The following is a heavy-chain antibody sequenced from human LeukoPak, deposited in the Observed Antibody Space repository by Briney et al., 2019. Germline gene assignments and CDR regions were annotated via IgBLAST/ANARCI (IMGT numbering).Heavy chain of an antibody. CDR2: IWYDGSNK. Sequence: GGSLRLSCAASGFTFSSYGMHWVRQAPGKGLEWVAVIWYDGSNKYYADSVKGRFTISRDNSMNTLYLQMNSLRAEDTAVYYCAKDLGPMTTVTPVGFDYWGQGTLVTVSS. D-gene: IGHD4-17*01. V-gene: IGHV3-33*06. CDR3: AKDLGPMTTVTPVGFDY. CDR1: GFTFSSYG. J-gene: IGHJ4*02.